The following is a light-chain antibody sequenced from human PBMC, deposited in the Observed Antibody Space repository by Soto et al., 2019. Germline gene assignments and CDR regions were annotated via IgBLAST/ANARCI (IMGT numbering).Light chain of an antibody. CDR1: QSVSSSY. Sequence: EIVLTQSPGTLSLSPGERATLSCRASQSVSSSYLAWYQQKPAQAPRLLIYGASTRATGIPARFSGSGSGTEFTLTISSLQSEDFAVYYCQQYNNWPQAFGQGTKVDIK. CDR3: QQYNNWPQA. V-gene: IGKV3-15*01. J-gene: IGKJ1*01. CDR2: GAS.